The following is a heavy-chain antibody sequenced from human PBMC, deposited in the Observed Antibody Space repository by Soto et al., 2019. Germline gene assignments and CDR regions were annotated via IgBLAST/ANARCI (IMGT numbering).Heavy chain of an antibody. V-gene: IGHV3-74*01. J-gene: IGHJ4*02. CDR1: GFTFNNFW. CDR2: INSDGTTT. Sequence: EVQLVESGGGLVQPGGSLRLSCAASGFTFNNFWMYWVRQTPEKGLVWVSGINSDGTTTIYADSVKGRFTISRDNAKNTLYLQMNSLTVEDTAIYYCVRDIRWGQGTPVTVSS. CDR3: VRDIR.